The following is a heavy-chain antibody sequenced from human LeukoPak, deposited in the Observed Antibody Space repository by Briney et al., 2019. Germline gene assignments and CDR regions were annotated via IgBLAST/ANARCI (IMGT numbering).Heavy chain of an antibody. CDR3: ERDPPRYPSVFDSSGYYYSDY. D-gene: IGHD3-22*01. V-gene: IGHV4-34*01. CDR2: INHSGRT. CDR1: GGSFSGYY. Sequence: SETLSLTCAVYGGSFSGYYGSWIRQPPGKGLEWVGEINHSGRTNYNPSLKSRVTISVDTSKNQFSVKLSYVTAADTAVYFLERDPPRYPSVFDSSGYYYSDYWGQGTLVSVSS. J-gene: IGHJ4*02.